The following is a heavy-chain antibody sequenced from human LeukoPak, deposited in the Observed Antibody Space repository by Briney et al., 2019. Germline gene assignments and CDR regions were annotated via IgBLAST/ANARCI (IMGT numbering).Heavy chain of an antibody. CDR2: IKYDGSEE. Sequence: GGSLRLSCAASGFTLSKSWMSWVRQAPGKGLAWVANIKYDGSEEYYVDSVKGRFTISRDNAKNSLYLQMNSLRGEDTAVYYCAKVHEQSSAWSDWGQGTLVTVSS. D-gene: IGHD6-13*01. J-gene: IGHJ4*02. CDR1: GFTLSKSW. V-gene: IGHV3-7*01. CDR3: AKVHEQSSAWSD.